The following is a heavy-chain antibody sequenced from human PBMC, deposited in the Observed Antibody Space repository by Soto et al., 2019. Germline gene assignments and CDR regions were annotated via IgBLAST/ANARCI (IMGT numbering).Heavy chain of an antibody. J-gene: IGHJ6*02. V-gene: IGHV1-69*13. CDR1: GGTFSSYA. CDR3: ARGPYCSGRDLYYSGMDV. CDR2: IIPIFGTA. Sequence: SVKVSCKACGGTFSSYAISWVRQAPGQGLEWMGGIIPIFGTANYAQKFQGRVTITADESTSTAYMELSSLRSEDTAVYYCARGPYCSGRDLYYSGMDVWGQGTTVTVSS. D-gene: IGHD6-25*01.